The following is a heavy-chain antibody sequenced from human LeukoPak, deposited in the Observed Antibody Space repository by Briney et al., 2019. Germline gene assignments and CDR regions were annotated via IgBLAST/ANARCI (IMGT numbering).Heavy chain of an antibody. Sequence: GGSLRLSCATSGFTFSHYGMHWVRQAPGKGLEWVAVIWSDGSNRYYGDPVKGRFTISRDNFQRTVYLQMNSLRAEDTAVYYCAKDAQRGFDYSNSLDNWGQRTLVTVSS. D-gene: IGHD4-11*01. CDR1: GFTFSHYG. V-gene: IGHV3-33*06. CDR3: AKDAQRGFDYSNSLDN. J-gene: IGHJ4*02. CDR2: IWSDGSNR.